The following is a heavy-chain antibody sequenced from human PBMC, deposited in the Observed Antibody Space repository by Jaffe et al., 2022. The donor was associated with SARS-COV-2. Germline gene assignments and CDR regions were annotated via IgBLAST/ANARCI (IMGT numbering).Heavy chain of an antibody. CDR1: GFTVSSNY. CDR3: ARGGKDYGVHPGAFDI. D-gene: IGHD4-17*01. CDR2: IYSGGST. Sequence: EVQLVESGGGLVQPGGSLRLSCAASGFTVSSNYMSWVRQAPGKGLEWVSVIYSGGSTYYADSVKGRFTISRDNSKNTLYLQMNSLRAEDTAVYYCARGGKDYGVHPGAFDIWGQGTMVTVSS. J-gene: IGHJ3*02. V-gene: IGHV3-66*02.